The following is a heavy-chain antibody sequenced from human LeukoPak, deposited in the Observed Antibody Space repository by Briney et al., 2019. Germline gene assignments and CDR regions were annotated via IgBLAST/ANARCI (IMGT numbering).Heavy chain of an antibody. D-gene: IGHD2-15*01. CDR3: ARGLGYCSGGSCS. CDR2: INPNSGGT. CDR1: GYTFTGYY. J-gene: IGHJ4*02. Sequence: GSVTVSCMASGYTFTGYYMHWVRQAPGQGLEWMGWINPNSGGTDYAQKFQGRVTMTRDTSISTAYMELSRLRSDDTAVYYCARGLGYCSGGSCSWGQGTLVTVSS. V-gene: IGHV1-2*02.